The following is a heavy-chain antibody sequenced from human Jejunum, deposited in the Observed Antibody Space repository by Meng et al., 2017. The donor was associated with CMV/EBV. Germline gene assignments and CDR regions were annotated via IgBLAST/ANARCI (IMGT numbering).Heavy chain of an antibody. J-gene: IGHJ4*02. D-gene: IGHD4-17*01. Sequence: CAASGFPFSSYRMNWVRQDPGRGLEWVSSISSGSYAYYGEPVKGRFTISRDNAGNSLYLEMNSLRDEDTAVYYCARDYGDYAGGFQYWGQGTLVTVSS. CDR3: ARDYGDYAGGFQY. CDR1: GFPFSSYR. CDR2: ISSGSYA. V-gene: IGHV3-21*01.